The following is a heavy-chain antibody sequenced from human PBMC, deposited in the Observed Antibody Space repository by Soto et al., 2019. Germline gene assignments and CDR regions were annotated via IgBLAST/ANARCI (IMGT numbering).Heavy chain of an antibody. CDR1: GGTFSSYA. D-gene: IGHD6-19*01. CDR3: ARDPTVAGKTTAAFDI. J-gene: IGHJ3*02. Sequence: GASVKVSCKASGGTFSSYAISWVRQAPGQGLEWMGGIIPIFGTANYAQKFQGRVTITADESTSTAYMELSSLRSEDTAVYYCARDPTVAGKTTAAFDIWGQGTMVAVSS. V-gene: IGHV1-69*13. CDR2: IIPIFGTA.